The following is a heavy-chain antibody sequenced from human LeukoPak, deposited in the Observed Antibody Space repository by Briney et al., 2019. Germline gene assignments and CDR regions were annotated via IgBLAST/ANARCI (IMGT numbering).Heavy chain of an antibody. V-gene: IGHV3-9*01. CDR2: ISWNSGSI. CDR1: GFTFDDYA. CDR3: AIDIGPAAMRYFDY. Sequence: GGSLRLSCAASGFTFDDYAMHWVRHAPGKGLEWVSGISWNSGSIGYADSVKGRFTISRDNAKNSLYLQMNSLRAEDTALYYCAIDIGPAAMRYFDYWGQGTLVTVSS. J-gene: IGHJ4*02. D-gene: IGHD2-2*01.